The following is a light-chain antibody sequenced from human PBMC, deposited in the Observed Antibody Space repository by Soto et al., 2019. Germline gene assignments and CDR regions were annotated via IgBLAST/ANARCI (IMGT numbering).Light chain of an antibody. J-gene: IGLJ2*01. CDR2: ETT. V-gene: IGLV7-46*01. CDR3: LLSYSGARV. Sequence: QAVVTQEPSLTVSPGGTVTLTCGSITGTVTTGHAPYWFQQKPGQAPRTLIYETTNRHSWTPARFSGSLLGGKAALTLSCAQPEDEAEYYCLLSYSGARVFGGGTKLTVL. CDR1: TGTVTTGHA.